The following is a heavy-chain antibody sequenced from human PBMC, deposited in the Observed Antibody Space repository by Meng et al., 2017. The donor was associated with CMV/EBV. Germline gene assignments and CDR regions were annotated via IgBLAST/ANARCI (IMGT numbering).Heavy chain of an antibody. CDR1: GFTFTSSA. V-gene: IGHV1-58*01. CDR2: IVVGSGNT. J-gene: IGHJ4*02. CDR3: AADIVVVPADTSGDY. D-gene: IGHD2-2*01. Sequence: SVKVSCKASGFTFTSSAVQWVRQARGQRLEWIGWIVVGSGNTNYAQKFQERVTITRDMSTSTAYMELSSLRSEDTAVYYCAADIVVVPADTSGDYWGQGTLVTVSS.